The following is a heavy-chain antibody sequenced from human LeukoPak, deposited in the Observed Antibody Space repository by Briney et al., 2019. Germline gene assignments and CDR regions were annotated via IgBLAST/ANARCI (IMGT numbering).Heavy chain of an antibody. J-gene: IGHJ5*02. V-gene: IGHV4-34*01. CDR2: INHSGST. CDR1: GGSFSGYY. CDR3: VRDHVSPGLSNWFDP. Sequence: SETLSLTCAVYGGSFSGYYWSWIRQPPGKGLEWIGEINHSGSTNYNPSLKSRVTISVDTSKNQFSLKLSSVTASDTAMYYCVRDHVSPGLSNWFDPWGQGTLVTVSS. D-gene: IGHD3-16*01.